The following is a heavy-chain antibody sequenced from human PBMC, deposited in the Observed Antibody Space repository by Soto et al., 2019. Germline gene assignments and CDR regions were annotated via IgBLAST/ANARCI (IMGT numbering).Heavy chain of an antibody. J-gene: IGHJ4*02. V-gene: IGHV4-39*01. CDR1: GGSINNSSFY. D-gene: IGHD3-10*01. Sequence: SETLSLTCTVSGGSINNSSFYWGWVRQPPGKRLEWIGSIYYSGSAYYNPSLKSRLTISVDTSKIQFSLNLSSVTAADTAVYFCARRPLVRGIIPYYFDSWGQGTLVTVSS. CDR2: IYYSGSA. CDR3: ARRPLVRGIIPYYFDS.